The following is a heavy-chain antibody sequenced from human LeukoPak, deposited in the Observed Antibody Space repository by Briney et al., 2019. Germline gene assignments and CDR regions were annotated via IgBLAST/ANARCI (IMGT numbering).Heavy chain of an antibody. D-gene: IGHD6-6*01. Sequence: GGSLRLSCAASGFTFSSYSMNWVRQAPGKGLEWVSSISSSSSYIYYAGSVKGRFTISRDNAKNSLYLQMNSLRAEDTAVYYCARGGARRLDYWGQGTLVTVSS. CDR3: ARGGARRLDY. CDR2: ISSSSSYI. V-gene: IGHV3-21*01. J-gene: IGHJ4*02. CDR1: GFTFSSYS.